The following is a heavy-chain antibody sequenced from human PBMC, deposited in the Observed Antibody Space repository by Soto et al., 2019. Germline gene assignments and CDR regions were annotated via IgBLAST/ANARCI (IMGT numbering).Heavy chain of an antibody. V-gene: IGHV5-10-1*01. Sequence: GESLKISCEASGYSFTNYWISWVRQKPGKGLEWMGRIDPSASYSNYSPSFQGHVTISVDKSITTAYLQWSSLNASDTAMYYWARLYSKYPYGSYDYYGMDVWGQGTTVTVAS. CDR3: ARLYSKYPYGSYDYYGMDV. CDR2: IDPSASYS. CDR1: GYSFTNYW. D-gene: IGHD4-4*01. J-gene: IGHJ6*02.